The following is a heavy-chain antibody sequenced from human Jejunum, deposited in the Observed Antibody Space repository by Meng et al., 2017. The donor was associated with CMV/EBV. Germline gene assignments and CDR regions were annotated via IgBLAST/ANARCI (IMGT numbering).Heavy chain of an antibody. J-gene: IGHJ4*02. Sequence: SCTASGYTFTGYQMHWVRQAPGQGLEWVGRISPKNGDTKCAEKFQGRVTMTRDTSITTAYMEVSKLRSDDTALYYCATTYSGGYETSWGQGTLVTVSS. V-gene: IGHV1-2*06. CDR3: ATTYSGGYETS. D-gene: IGHD1-26*01. CDR2: ISPKNGDT. CDR1: GYTFTGYQ.